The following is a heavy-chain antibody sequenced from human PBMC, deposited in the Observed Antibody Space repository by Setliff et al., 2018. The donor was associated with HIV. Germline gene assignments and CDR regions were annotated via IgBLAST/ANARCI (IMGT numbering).Heavy chain of an antibody. V-gene: IGHV3-7*01. CDR2: IRQDGTDK. J-gene: IGHJ4*02. Sequence: GGSLRLSCAASGFTFSDYWMSWVRQAPGKGLEWVANIRQDGTDKYYVDSVRGRFTISRDNARNSLFLQMNSLRVEDTAVYYCARDTCDTPSCYAGPRFVYWGQGNLVTVSS. D-gene: IGHD2-2*01. CDR3: ARDTCDTPSCYAGPRFVY. CDR1: GFTFSDYW.